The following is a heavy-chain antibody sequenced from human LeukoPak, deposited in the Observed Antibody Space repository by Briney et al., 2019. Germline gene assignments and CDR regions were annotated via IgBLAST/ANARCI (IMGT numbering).Heavy chain of an antibody. CDR1: GGSISSSNW. CDR2: IYHSGST. V-gene: IGHV4-4*02. CDR3: ARGLFTAMVTDHNIFDY. D-gene: IGHD5-18*01. J-gene: IGHJ4*02. Sequence: PSGTLSLTCAVSGGSISSSNWWSWVRQPPGKGLEWIGEIYHSGSTNYNPSLKSRVTISVDKSKDQFSLKLSSVTAADTAVYYCARGLFTAMVTDHNIFDYWGQGTLVTVSS.